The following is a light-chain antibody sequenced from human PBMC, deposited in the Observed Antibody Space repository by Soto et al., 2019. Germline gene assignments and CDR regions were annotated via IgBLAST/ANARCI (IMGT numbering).Light chain of an antibody. V-gene: IGKV3-20*01. Sequence: IVLTQSACTLSLSTGETATLSCRASQIIKTFYFGWYQQKPGQSPRLLIYGVYSRATGTPDRFSGSGSGTDFTLTISRLEPEDSAVYYCQFYGSSLITFGQGTRLEIK. CDR1: QIIKTFY. CDR3: QFYGSSLIT. CDR2: GVY. J-gene: IGKJ5*01.